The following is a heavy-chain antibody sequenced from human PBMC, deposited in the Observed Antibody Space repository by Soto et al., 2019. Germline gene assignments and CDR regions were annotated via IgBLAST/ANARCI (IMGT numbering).Heavy chain of an antibody. V-gene: IGHV3-21*01. D-gene: IGHD2-2*01. CDR3: YSEDIVVVPAARIDY. J-gene: IGHJ4*02. CDR2: ISSSSSNI. CDR1: GFTFSSYS. Sequence: GGSLRLSCAASGFTFSSYSMNWVRQAPGKGLEWVSSISSSSSNIYYADSVKGRFTISTDNDKNSLYLQMNSMRAEDTAVYYCYSEDIVVVPAARIDYWGQGTLVTVSS.